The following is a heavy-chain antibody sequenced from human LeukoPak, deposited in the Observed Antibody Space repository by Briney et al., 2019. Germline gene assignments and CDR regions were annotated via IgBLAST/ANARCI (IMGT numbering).Heavy chain of an antibody. CDR3: ARAYYYDSSGYYTNWFDP. D-gene: IGHD3-22*01. CDR1: GGSISSGDYY. V-gene: IGHV4-30-4*08. Sequence: SQTLSLTCTVSGGSISSGDYYWSWIRQPPGKGLEWTGYIYYSGSTYYNPSLKSRVTISVDTSKNQFSLKLSSVTAADTAVYYCARAYYYDSSGYYTNWFDPWGQGTLVTVSS. J-gene: IGHJ5*02. CDR2: IYYSGST.